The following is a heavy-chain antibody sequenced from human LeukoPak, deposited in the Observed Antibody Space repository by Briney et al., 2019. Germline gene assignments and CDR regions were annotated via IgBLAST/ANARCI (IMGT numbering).Heavy chain of an antibody. V-gene: IGHV1-18*04. CDR3: ARGYGYSSGWPDY. J-gene: IGHJ4*02. Sequence: ASVKVSCKASGYTVSSYGISWVRQAPGQGLEWMGWISGYNDKTHYAQKFQGRVTMTRDTSISTAYMELSRLRSDDTAVYYCARGYGYSSGWPDYWGQGTLVTVSS. CDR1: GYTVSSYG. D-gene: IGHD6-19*01. CDR2: ISGYNDKT.